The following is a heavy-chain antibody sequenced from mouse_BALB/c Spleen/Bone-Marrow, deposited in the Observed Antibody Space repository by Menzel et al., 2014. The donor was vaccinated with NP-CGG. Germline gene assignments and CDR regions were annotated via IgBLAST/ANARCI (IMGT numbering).Heavy chain of an antibody. V-gene: IGHV1-18*01. J-gene: IGHJ3*01. CDR3: ARGRFAY. CDR2: INPNIGGT. CDR1: GYTFTEYT. Sequence: EVQLQHSGPELVKPGASVKISCKTSGYTFTEYTIHWVKQSYGKSLEWIGNINPNIGGTTYNQKFKGKATLTVDMSSSTAYMDLRSLTSEDSAVYYCARGRFAYWGQGTLVTVSA.